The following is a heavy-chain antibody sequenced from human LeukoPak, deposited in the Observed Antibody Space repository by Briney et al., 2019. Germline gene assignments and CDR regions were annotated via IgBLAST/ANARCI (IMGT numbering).Heavy chain of an antibody. D-gene: IGHD3-9*01. J-gene: IGHJ4*02. V-gene: IGHV3-53*01. Sequence: GGSLRLSCAASGFTVSSHYMSWVRQAPGKGLEWVSIIYSDGRTHYTDSVKGRFTISRDNSKNTMSLQMNSLRADDAAVYYCVSHSDTLTSYSFDYWGQGTLVTVSS. CDR2: IYSDGRT. CDR3: VSHSDTLTSYSFDY. CDR1: GFTVSSHY.